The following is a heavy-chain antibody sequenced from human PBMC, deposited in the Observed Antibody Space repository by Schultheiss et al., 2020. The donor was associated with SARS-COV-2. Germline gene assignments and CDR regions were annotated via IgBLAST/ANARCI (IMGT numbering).Heavy chain of an antibody. V-gene: IGHV3-30*18. CDR3: ANRLGIWYFDL. D-gene: IGHD7-27*01. CDR2: ISYDGSNK. CDR1: GFTFSSYG. Sequence: GGSLRLSCAASGFTFSSYGMHWVRQAPGKGLEWVAVISYDGSNKYYADSVKGRFTISRDNAKNSLYLQMNSLRAEDTALYYCANRLGIWYFDLWGRGTLVTVSS. J-gene: IGHJ2*01.